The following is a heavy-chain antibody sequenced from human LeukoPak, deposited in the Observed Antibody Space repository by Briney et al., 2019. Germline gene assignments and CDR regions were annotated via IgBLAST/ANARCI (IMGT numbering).Heavy chain of an antibody. Sequence: PWGSLRLSCAASGFTFSSYAMHWVRQAPGKGLEWVAVISYDGSNKYYADSVKGRFTISRDNSKSTLYLQMNSLRAEDTAVYYCARGGEYYDILTGYYNLGWFDPWSQGTLVTVSS. CDR2: ISYDGSNK. CDR3: ARGGEYYDILTGYYNLGWFDP. V-gene: IGHV3-30-3*01. CDR1: GFTFSSYA. D-gene: IGHD3-9*01. J-gene: IGHJ5*02.